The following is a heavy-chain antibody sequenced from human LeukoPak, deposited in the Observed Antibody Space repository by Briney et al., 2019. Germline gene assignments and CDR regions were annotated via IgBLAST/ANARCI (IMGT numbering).Heavy chain of an antibody. CDR2: IYYSGST. Sequence: SETLSLTCTVSGGSISSYYWSWIRQPPGKGLEWIGYIYYSGSTNYNPSLKSRVTISVDTSKNQFSLKLSSATAADTAVYYCARLVVGTGAFDIWGQGTMVTVSS. V-gene: IGHV4-59*08. CDR1: GGSISSYY. CDR3: ARLVVGTGAFDI. J-gene: IGHJ3*02. D-gene: IGHD6-19*01.